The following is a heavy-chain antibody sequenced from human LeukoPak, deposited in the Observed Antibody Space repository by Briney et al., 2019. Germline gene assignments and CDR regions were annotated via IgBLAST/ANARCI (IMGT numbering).Heavy chain of an antibody. D-gene: IGHD2-2*01. Sequence: ASVKVSCKASGYTFTSYYMHWVRQAPGQGLEWMGIINPSCGSTSYAQKFQGRVTMTRDMSTSTVYMELSSLRSEDTAVYYCARDGDCSSTSCPNKNYYYYYMDVWGKGTTVTVSS. V-gene: IGHV1-46*01. CDR3: ARDGDCSSTSCPNKNYYYYYMDV. J-gene: IGHJ6*03. CDR1: GYTFTSYY. CDR2: INPSCGST.